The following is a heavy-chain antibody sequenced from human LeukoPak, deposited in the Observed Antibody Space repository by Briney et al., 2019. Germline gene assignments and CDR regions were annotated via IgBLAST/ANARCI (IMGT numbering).Heavy chain of an antibody. Sequence: PGGSLRLSCLASGFTFSDYYMSWVRQAPGKGLEWISYMSSRDYPTYYAESVKGRFTISRDNAKNTLYLQMHNLRADDTAVYFCARFGIALTCPFDYWGLGTLVAVSS. CDR2: MSSRDYPT. J-gene: IGHJ4*02. CDR3: ARFGIALTCPFDY. D-gene: IGHD3-16*01. CDR1: GFTFSDYY. V-gene: IGHV3-11*01.